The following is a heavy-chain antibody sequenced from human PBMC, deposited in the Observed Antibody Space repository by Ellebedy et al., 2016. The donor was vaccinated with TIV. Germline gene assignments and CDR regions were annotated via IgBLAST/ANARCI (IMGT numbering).Heavy chain of an antibody. CDR1: GFIFSNFW. Sequence: GESLKISCAASGFIFSNFWMHWVRQAPGKGLVWVSVISKDGRITNYADSVKGRFTISRDNSKNTLYLQVNSLRAEDTAVYYCVRIMKYQLLGYTGYYYGMDVWGQGTTVTVSS. V-gene: IGHV3-74*01. CDR3: VRIMKYQLLGYTGYYYGMDV. CDR2: ISKDGRIT. J-gene: IGHJ6*02. D-gene: IGHD2-2*01.